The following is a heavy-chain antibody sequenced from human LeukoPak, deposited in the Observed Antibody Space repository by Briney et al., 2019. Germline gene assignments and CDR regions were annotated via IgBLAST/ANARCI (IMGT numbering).Heavy chain of an antibody. Sequence: GASVKVSCKASGGTFSSYAISWVRQAPGQGLEWMGWISAYNGNTNYAQKLQGRVTMTTDTSTSTAYMELRSLRSDDTAVYYCARSRYCTNGVCLFGWFDPWGQGTLVTVSS. D-gene: IGHD2-8*01. CDR3: ARSRYCTNGVCLFGWFDP. J-gene: IGHJ5*02. V-gene: IGHV1-18*01. CDR2: ISAYNGNT. CDR1: GGTFSSYA.